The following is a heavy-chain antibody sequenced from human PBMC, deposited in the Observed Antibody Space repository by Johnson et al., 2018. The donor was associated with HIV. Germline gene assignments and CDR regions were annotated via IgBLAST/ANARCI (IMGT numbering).Heavy chain of an antibody. V-gene: IGHV3-64*01. CDR3: ARVRETKGPYDAFDI. Sequence: VQLVESGGGLVQPGGSLRLSCAASGFTFSTYAMYWVRQAPGKGLEYVSGISSNGVRTYYANSVKDRFTVSRDSSNNTLYLQRGSLRDEDMAVYYCARVRETKGPYDAFDIWGQGTMVTVSS. CDR2: ISSNGVRT. J-gene: IGHJ3*02. D-gene: IGHD1-1*01. CDR1: GFTFSTYA.